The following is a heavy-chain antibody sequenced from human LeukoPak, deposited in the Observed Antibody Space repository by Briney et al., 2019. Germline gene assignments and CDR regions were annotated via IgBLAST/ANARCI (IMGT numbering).Heavy chain of an antibody. CDR2: INAGNGNT. V-gene: IGHV1-3*01. CDR3: ASGAAGMRTFDY. CDR1: GYTFTSYA. J-gene: IGHJ4*02. Sequence: ASVKVSCKAPGYTFTSYAMHWVRQASGQRLEWMGWINAGNGNTKYSQKFQGRVTITRDTSASTAYMELSSLRSEDTAVYYCASGAAGMRTFDYWGQGTLVTVSS. D-gene: IGHD6-13*01.